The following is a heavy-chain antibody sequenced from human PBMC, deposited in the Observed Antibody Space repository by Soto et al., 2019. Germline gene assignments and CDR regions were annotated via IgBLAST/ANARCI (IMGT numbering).Heavy chain of an antibody. D-gene: IGHD3-3*01. CDR2: ISYDGSNK. V-gene: IGHV3-30*03. CDR3: AILLYDFWSGVRLYGMDV. J-gene: IGHJ6*02. CDR1: GFTFSSYG. Sequence: PGGSLRLSCAASGFTFSSYGMHWVRQAPGKGLEWVAVISYDGSNKYYADSVKGRFTISRDNSKNTLYLQMNSLRAEDTAVYYCAILLYDFWSGVRLYGMDVWGQGTTVTVSS.